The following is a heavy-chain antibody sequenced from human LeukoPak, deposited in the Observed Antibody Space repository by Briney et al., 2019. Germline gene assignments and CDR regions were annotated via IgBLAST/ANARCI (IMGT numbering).Heavy chain of an antibody. D-gene: IGHD3-3*01. Sequence: GASVKVSCKASGYTFTSYGISWVRQAPGQGLEWMGWISAYNGNTNYAQKLQGRVTMTTDTSTSTAYMELRSLRSDDTAVHYCARDIRDFWSGYDGGYYMDVWGKGTTVTVSS. CDR3: ARDIRDFWSGYDGGYYMDV. CDR1: GYTFTSYG. J-gene: IGHJ6*03. V-gene: IGHV1-18*01. CDR2: ISAYNGNT.